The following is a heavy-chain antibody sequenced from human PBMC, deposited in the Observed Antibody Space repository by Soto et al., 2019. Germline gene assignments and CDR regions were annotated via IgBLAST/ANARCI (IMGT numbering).Heavy chain of an antibody. CDR2: IYYSGST. CDR3: ATVPIVGTKPYYFDS. CDR1: GGSFDITSSY. J-gene: IGHJ4*02. V-gene: IGHV4-39*02. D-gene: IGHD1-1*01. Sequence: QLQLQESGPGLVKPSETLSLTCTVSGGSFDITSSYWAWVRQPPGKGLEWIAYIYYSGSTYYNPSLKSRITLSVDTSTNQLSLRLSSVTAADTAVYYCATVPIVGTKPYYFDSWGQGTLVTVSS.